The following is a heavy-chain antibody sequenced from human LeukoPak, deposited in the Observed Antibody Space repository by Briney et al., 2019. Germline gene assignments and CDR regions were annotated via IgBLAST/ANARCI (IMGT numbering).Heavy chain of an antibody. V-gene: IGHV3-7*01. CDR3: AKDVVGQQWLENY. Sequence: GGSLRLSCAVSGFTSSSYWMSWVRQAPGKGLEWVANIKQDGSEKYYVDSVKGRFTISRDNAKNSLYLQMNSLRPEDTAVYYCAKDVVGQQWLENYWGQGTLVTVSS. CDR2: IKQDGSEK. J-gene: IGHJ4*02. CDR1: GFTSSSYW. D-gene: IGHD6-19*01.